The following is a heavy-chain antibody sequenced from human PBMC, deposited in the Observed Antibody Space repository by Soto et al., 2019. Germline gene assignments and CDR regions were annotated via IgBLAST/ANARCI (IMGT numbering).Heavy chain of an antibody. CDR2: IIPIFGTA. Sequence: SVKVSCKASGGTFSSYAISWVRQAPGQGLEWMGGIIPIFGTANYAQKFQGRVTITADESTSTAYMELSSLRSDDTAVYYCARYSYELLLGNWFDPWGQGTLVTVSS. CDR1: GGTFSSYA. V-gene: IGHV1-69*13. D-gene: IGHD2-21*02. J-gene: IGHJ5*02. CDR3: ARYSYELLLGNWFDP.